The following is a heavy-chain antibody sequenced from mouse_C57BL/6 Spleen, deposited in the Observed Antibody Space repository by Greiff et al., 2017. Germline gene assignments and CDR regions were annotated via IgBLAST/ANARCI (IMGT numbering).Heavy chain of an antibody. V-gene: IGHV1-81*01. CDR1: GYTFTSYG. Sequence: VQLQQSGAELARPGASVKLSCKASGYTFTSYGISWVKQRTGQGLEWIGEFYPRSGNTYYNEKFKGKATLTADKSSSTAYMELRSLTSEDSAVYFCARGTTVVAHWYFDVWGTGTTVTVSS. D-gene: IGHD1-1*01. CDR3: ARGTTVVAHWYFDV. J-gene: IGHJ1*03. CDR2: FYPRSGNT.